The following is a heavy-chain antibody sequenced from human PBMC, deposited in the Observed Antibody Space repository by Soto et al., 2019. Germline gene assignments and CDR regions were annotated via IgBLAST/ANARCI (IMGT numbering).Heavy chain of an antibody. J-gene: IGHJ4*02. CDR1: GGSISSGGYS. V-gene: IGHV4-30-2*01. CDR2: IYHSGST. Sequence: QLQLQESGSGLVKPSQTLSLTCAVSGGSISSGGYSWSWMRQPPGKGLEWIGYIYHSGSTYYNPSLKSRVTITGDRAKNQFPLKLSSVTAADTAVYFWARVPDYWGQGTLVTVSS. CDR3: ARVPDY.